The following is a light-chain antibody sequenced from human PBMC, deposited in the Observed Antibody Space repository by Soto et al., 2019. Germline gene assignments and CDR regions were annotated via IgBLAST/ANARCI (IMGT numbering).Light chain of an antibody. CDR2: GAS. V-gene: IGKV3-20*01. J-gene: IGKJ5*01. CDR1: QSISIG. Sequence: EIVMTQSPATLSVSPGETATLSCRASQSISIGLAWYQQKPGQAPRLLIYGASSRATGIPDRFSGSGSGTDFTLTISRLEPEDFAVYYCQQYGSSITFGQGTRLEI. CDR3: QQYGSSIT.